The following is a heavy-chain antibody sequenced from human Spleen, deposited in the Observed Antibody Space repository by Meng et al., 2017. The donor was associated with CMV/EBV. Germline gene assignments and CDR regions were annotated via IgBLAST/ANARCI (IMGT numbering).Heavy chain of an antibody. J-gene: IGHJ5*02. V-gene: IGHV3-21*01. D-gene: IGHD3/OR15-3a*01. CDR2: IDTGSRYI. Sequence: DSGFSFSGCSMGGVRQAPGKGLEGVSSIDTGSRYIYYADSLKGRFNIFRDNAKASLYLQMSSLRAEDTAVYYCARDGTGNYRNWFDPWGQGTLVTVSS. CDR3: ARDGTGNYRNWFDP. CDR1: GFSFSGCS.